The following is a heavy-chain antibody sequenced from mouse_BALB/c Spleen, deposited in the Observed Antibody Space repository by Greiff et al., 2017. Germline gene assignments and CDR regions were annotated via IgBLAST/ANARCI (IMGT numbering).Heavy chain of an antibody. J-gene: IGHJ2*01. Sequence: EVQLQQSGTVLARPGASVKMSCKASGYSFTSYWMHWVKQRPGQGLEWIGAIYPGNSDTSYNQKFKGKAKLTAVTSASTAYMELSSLTNEDSAVYYCTRTTTGVVDYWGQGTTLTVSS. CDR2: IYPGNSDT. CDR1: GYSFTSYW. CDR3: TRTTTGVVDY. D-gene: IGHD1-1*01. V-gene: IGHV1-5*01.